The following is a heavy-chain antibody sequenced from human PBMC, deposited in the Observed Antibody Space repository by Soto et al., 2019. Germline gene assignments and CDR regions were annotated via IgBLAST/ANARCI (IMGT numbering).Heavy chain of an antibody. J-gene: IGHJ4*02. CDR3: ATVCRFCSGSNSLY. CDR2: ISTGDSPI. V-gene: IGHV3-48*01. CDR1: GFTFSNYA. D-gene: IGHD2-15*01. Sequence: EVQLVESGEALIEPGGSLRLSCAASGFTFSNYAMNWVRQAPGKGLEWVSYISTGDSPIYYADSVKGRFTISRDNAKKSLYLQMICLRAEDTAVYYCATVCRFCSGSNSLYWGRGTLVTVSS.